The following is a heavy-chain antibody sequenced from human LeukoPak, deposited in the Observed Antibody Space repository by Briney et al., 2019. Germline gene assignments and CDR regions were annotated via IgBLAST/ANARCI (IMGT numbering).Heavy chain of an antibody. J-gene: IGHJ4*02. CDR1: VGSISSSSYY. Sequence: PSETLSLTCTVSVGSISSSSYYWGWIRQPPGKGLEWIGSIYYSGSTYYNPSLKSRVTISVDTSKNQFSLKLSSVTAADTAVYYCARPKRSHRTYYFDYWGQGTLVTVSS. D-gene: IGHD2-15*01. CDR3: ARPKRSHRTYYFDY. CDR2: IYYSGST. V-gene: IGHV4-39*01.